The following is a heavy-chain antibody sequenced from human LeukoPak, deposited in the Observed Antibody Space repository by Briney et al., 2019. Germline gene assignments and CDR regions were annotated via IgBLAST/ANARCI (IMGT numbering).Heavy chain of an antibody. J-gene: IGHJ6*02. CDR1: GGSFSGYY. Sequence: SETLSLTCAVYGGSFSGYYWSWIRQPPGKGLEWMGEINHSGSTNYNPSLKSRVTISVDTSKNQFSLKLSSVTAADTAVYYCARTWRTVFSYYYGMDVWGQGTTVTVSS. CDR3: ARTWRTVFSYYYGMDV. D-gene: IGHD3-3*01. V-gene: IGHV4-34*01. CDR2: INHSGST.